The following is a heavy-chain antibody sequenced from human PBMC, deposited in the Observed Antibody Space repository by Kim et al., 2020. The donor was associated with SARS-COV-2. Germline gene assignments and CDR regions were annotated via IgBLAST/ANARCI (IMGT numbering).Heavy chain of an antibody. J-gene: IGHJ4*02. CDR1: GFTFSSYS. V-gene: IGHV3-21*01. Sequence: GGSLRLSCAASGFTFSSYSMNWVRQVPGKGLEWVSPITSSSSYIYYADSVKGRFTISRDNAKNSLYLQMNSLRAEDSAVYYCASPYVRDDSYPFDYWGQGTLVTVSS. D-gene: IGHD3-22*01. CDR3: ASPYVRDDSYPFDY. CDR2: ITSSSSYI.